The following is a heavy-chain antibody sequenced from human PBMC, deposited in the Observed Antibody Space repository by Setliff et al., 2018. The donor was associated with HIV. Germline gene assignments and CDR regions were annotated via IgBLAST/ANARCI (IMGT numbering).Heavy chain of an antibody. Sequence: PGGSLRLSCVASGFTFSKYWMSWVRQAPGKGLELVASIKEDGSTKYYVDSVKGRFTIPRDNSKNLVFLQMSSLRAEDTAAYYCARDPGSSSFDYWGQGTPVTVSS. V-gene: IGHV3-7*03. CDR3: ARDPGSSSFDY. D-gene: IGHD6-19*01. J-gene: IGHJ4*02. CDR1: GFTFSKYW. CDR2: IKEDGSTK.